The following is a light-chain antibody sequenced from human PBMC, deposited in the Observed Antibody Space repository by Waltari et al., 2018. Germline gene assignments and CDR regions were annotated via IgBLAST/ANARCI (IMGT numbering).Light chain of an antibody. CDR2: EVN. CDR3: CSYAGSSTYV. CDR1: SSDVGSYNL. V-gene: IGLV2-23*02. J-gene: IGLJ1*01. Sequence: QSALTQPASVSGSPGQSITISCTGTSSDVGSYNLSSWYQQHPGKAPKLMIYEVNKRSSGVSNRFSGSKSGNTASLTISGLQAEDEADYYCCSYAGSSTYVFGTGTKVTVL.